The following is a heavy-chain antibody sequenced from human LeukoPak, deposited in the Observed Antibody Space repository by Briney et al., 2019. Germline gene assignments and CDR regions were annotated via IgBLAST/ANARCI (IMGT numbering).Heavy chain of an antibody. J-gene: IGHJ4*02. V-gene: IGHV3-7*01. CDR2: IKNDGSEK. Sequence: GGSLRLSCAASGFPFSTYWITWVCQAPGKGLEWVANIKNDGSEKYYVDSVKGRFTTSRDNAENSLFLQMNSLRVEDTAIYYCTRDSGLTGYDLLDYWGQGTLVTVSS. D-gene: IGHD5-12*01. CDR1: GFPFSTYW. CDR3: TRDSGLTGYDLLDY.